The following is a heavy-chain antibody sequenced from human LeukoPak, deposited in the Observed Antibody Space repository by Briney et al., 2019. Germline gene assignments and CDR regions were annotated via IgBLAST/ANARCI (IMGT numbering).Heavy chain of an antibody. CDR3: ARPSDSSGFDWFDP. CDR2: INPNSGGT. J-gene: IGHJ5*02. V-gene: IGHV1-2*02. D-gene: IGHD6-19*01. Sequence: SVKVSCKASGYTFTGYYMHWVRQAPGQGLEWMGWINPNSGGTNYAQKFQGRVTMTRDTSISTAYMELSRLRSDDTAVYYCARPSDSSGFDWFDPWGQGTLVTVSS. CDR1: GYTFTGYY.